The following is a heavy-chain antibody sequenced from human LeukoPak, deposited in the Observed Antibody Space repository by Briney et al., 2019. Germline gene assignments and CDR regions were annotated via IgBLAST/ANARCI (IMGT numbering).Heavy chain of an antibody. V-gene: IGHV1-69*04. CDR2: IIPILGIA. Sequence: ASVKVSCKASGGTFSSYTISWVRQAPGQGLEWMGRIIPILGIANYAQKFQGRVTITADKSTSTAYMELSSLRTEDTAVYNCARDGGGDYGGNRGHWGQGTLVTVSS. CDR3: ARDGGGDYGGNRGH. D-gene: IGHD4-23*01. J-gene: IGHJ4*02. CDR1: GGTFSSYT.